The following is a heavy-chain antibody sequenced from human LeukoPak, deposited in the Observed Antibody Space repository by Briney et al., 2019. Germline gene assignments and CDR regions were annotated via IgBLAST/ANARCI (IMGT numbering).Heavy chain of an antibody. CDR3: ARLGVMVRGASDQITAFDI. Sequence: GESLKISCKGSGYTFFTYWIGWVRQMPGKGLEWMGIIYPGDSDTRYSPSFQGQVTISADKSTTTAYLQWSSLKASDSAIYYCARLGVMVRGASDQITAFDIWGQGTLVTISS. J-gene: IGHJ3*02. CDR2: IYPGDSDT. D-gene: IGHD3-10*01. V-gene: IGHV5-51*01. CDR1: GYTFFTYW.